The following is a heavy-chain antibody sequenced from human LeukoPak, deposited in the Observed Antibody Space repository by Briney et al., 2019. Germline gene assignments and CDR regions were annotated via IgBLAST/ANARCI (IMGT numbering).Heavy chain of an antibody. CDR2: IKQDGSEK. Sequence: GGSLRLSCAASGFTFSSYWMSWVRQAPGKGLEWVANIKQDGSEKYYVDSVKGRFTISRDNAKNSLYLQMNSLRSEDTAVYYCARDPPYLYYYDSSGTPREGFDPWGQGTLVTVSS. J-gene: IGHJ5*02. CDR1: GFTFSSYW. V-gene: IGHV3-7*03. CDR3: ARDPPYLYYYDSSGTPREGFDP. D-gene: IGHD3-22*01.